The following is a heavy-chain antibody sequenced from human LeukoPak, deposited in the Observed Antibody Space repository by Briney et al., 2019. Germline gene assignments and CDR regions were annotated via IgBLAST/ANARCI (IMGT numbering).Heavy chain of an antibody. Sequence: SETLSLTCTVSGGSLSSSSYYWGWLRQPPGKGLEWFGSIYYSGSTYYNPSLKSRVTISVDTSKNQFSLKLSSVTAADTAVYYCAEVYYDFWSGHNWFDPWGQGTLVTVSS. CDR1: GGSLSSSSYY. CDR3: AEVYYDFWSGHNWFDP. V-gene: IGHV4-39*01. J-gene: IGHJ5*02. D-gene: IGHD3-3*01. CDR2: IYYSGST.